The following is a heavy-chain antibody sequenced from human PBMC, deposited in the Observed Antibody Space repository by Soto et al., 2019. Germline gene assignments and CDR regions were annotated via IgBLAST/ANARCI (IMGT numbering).Heavy chain of an antibody. J-gene: IGHJ5*02. CDR1: GASIKSTDYY. CDR2: VYYTGST. V-gene: IGHV4-30-4*01. D-gene: IGHD2-21*02. Sequence: SETLSLTCTVSGASIKSTDYYWSWIRQAPGKGLEWIGYVYYTGSTYYNPSLMSRLTISVDTSKNQFSLKLTSVTAAETAVYYCVRTAREGAVAPHWFDRWGQGTQVTVAS. CDR3: VRTAREGAVAPHWFDR.